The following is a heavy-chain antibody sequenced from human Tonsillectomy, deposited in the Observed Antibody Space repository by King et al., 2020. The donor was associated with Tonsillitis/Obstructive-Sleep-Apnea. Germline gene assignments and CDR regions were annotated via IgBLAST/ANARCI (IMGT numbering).Heavy chain of an antibody. J-gene: IGHJ4*02. CDR2: IWYDGSNK. CDR3: ARDYEGDYFDY. D-gene: IGHD5-12*01. CDR1: GFTFSSYG. Sequence: VQLVESGGGVVQPGRSLRLSCAASGFTFSSYGMHWVRQAPGKGLEWVAVIWYDGSNKYYEDSVKGRFTISRDNSKNTLYLQMNSLRAEDTAVYYCARDYEGDYFDYWGQGTLVTVSS. V-gene: IGHV3-33*01.